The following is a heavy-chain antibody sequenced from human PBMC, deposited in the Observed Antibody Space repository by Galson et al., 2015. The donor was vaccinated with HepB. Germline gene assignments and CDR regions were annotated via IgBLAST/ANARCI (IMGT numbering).Heavy chain of an antibody. D-gene: IGHD3-22*01. CDR1: GGSISSSNW. V-gene: IGHV4-4*02. J-gene: IGHJ4*02. CDR3: ARLDDSSGYYWYY. CDR2: IYHSGST. Sequence: ETLSLTCAVSGGSISSSNWWSWVRQPPGKGLEWIGEIYHSGSTNYNPSLKSRVTISVDKSKNQFSLKLSSVTAADTAVYYCARLDDSSGYYWYYWGQGTLVTVSS.